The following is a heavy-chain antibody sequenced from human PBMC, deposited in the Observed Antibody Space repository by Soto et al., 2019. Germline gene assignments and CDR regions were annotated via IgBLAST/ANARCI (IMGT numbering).Heavy chain of an antibody. V-gene: IGHV1-18*01. CDR2: ISPYNGNT. J-gene: IGHJ6*02. Sequence: ASVKVSCKASGGTFSSYTISWVRQAPGQGLEWMGWISPYNGNTNYAQKLQGRVTMTTDTSTSTAYMELRSLRSDDTAVYYCARVGTYYYGMDVWGQGTTVTVSS. CDR3: ARVGTYYYGMDV. CDR1: GGTFSSYT. D-gene: IGHD1-26*01.